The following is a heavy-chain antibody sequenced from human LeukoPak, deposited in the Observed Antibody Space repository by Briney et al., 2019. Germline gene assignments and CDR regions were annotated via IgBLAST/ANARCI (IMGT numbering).Heavy chain of an antibody. Sequence: SETLSLTCTVSGGSISSYYWSWIRQPPGKGLEWIGYIYYSGSTNYNPSLKSRVTISVDTSKNQFSLKLSSVTAADTAVYYCASSGHSYGFLTFDIWGQGTMVTVSS. CDR2: IYYSGST. V-gene: IGHV4-59*01. J-gene: IGHJ3*02. CDR3: ASSGHSYGFLTFDI. CDR1: GGSISSYY. D-gene: IGHD5-18*01.